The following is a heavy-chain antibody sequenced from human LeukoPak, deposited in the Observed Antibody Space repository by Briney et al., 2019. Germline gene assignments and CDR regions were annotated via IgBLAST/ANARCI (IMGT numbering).Heavy chain of an antibody. D-gene: IGHD1-1*01. Sequence: GGSLRLACAASVLRFSSYGVSWVRQAPGKGLEWVSHISGSGADAFYADSVKGRFTISRDNSRNTLYLQMNSLRTEDTAFYYCAKDNSGFNWNDLLPDAFDIWGQGTMVTVSS. CDR2: ISGSGADA. V-gene: IGHV3-23*01. CDR1: VLRFSSYG. J-gene: IGHJ3*02. CDR3: AKDNSGFNWNDLLPDAFDI.